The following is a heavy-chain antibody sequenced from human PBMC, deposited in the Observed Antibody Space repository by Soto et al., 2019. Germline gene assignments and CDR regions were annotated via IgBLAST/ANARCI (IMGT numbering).Heavy chain of an antibody. D-gene: IGHD6-19*01. V-gene: IGHV1-18*04. Sequence: ASVKVSCNASGYTFTSYGISWVQQAPGQGLEWMGWISAYNGNTNYAQKLQGRVTMTTDTSTSTAYMELRSLRSDDTAVYYCARDHPEQRLVRDDYYYGMDVWGQGTTGTVAS. J-gene: IGHJ6*02. CDR3: ARDHPEQRLVRDDYYYGMDV. CDR2: ISAYNGNT. CDR1: GYTFTSYG.